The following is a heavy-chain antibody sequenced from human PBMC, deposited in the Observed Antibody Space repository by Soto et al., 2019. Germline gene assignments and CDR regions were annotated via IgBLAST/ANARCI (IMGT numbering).Heavy chain of an antibody. CDR1: GGSFSGYY. D-gene: IGHD3-10*01. Sequence: PSETLSLTCAVYGGSFSGYYWSWIRQPPGKGLEWIGEINHSGSTNYNPSLKSRVTISVDTSKNQFSLKLSSVTAADTAVYYCARGHVGSLRGFDPWGQGTLVTVSS. CDR3: ARGHVGSLRGFDP. V-gene: IGHV4-34*01. J-gene: IGHJ5*02. CDR2: INHSGST.